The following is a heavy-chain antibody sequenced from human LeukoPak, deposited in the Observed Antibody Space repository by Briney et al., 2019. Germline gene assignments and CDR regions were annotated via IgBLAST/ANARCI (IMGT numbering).Heavy chain of an antibody. CDR2: IHHSGST. CDR1: GGSFSGYY. J-gene: IGHJ3*02. D-gene: IGHD3-22*01. V-gene: IGHV4-34*01. Sequence: SETLSLTCAVYGGSFSGYYWSWIRQPPGKGLEWFGEIHHSGSTNYNPSLKSRVTISVGTSKNQFSLKLSSVTAADTAVFYCASLTTADAFDIWGQGTMVTVSS. CDR3: ASLTTADAFDI.